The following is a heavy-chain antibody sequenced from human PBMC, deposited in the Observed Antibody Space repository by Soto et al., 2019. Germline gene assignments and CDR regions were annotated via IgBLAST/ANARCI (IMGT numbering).Heavy chain of an antibody. V-gene: IGHV3-30*18. Sequence: PGGSLRLSCAASGFTFSSYGMHWVRQAPGKGLEWVAVISYDGSNKYYADSVKGRFTISRDNSKNTLYLQMNSLRAEDTAVYYCAKSLGLRYFDYWGQGTLVTVSS. CDR2: ISYDGSNK. CDR3: AKSLGLRYFDY. D-gene: IGHD3-16*02. CDR1: GFTFSSYG. J-gene: IGHJ4*02.